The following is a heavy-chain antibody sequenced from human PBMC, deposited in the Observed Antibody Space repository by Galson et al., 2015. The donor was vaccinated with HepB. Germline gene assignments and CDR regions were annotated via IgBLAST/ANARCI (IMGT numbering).Heavy chain of an antibody. Sequence: SLRLSCAASGFTFGSYAMHWVRQSPGKGLEWVSLISYDGNNKDYADSVKGRFTISRDNYKNTLYLQMNGLRAEDTAVYHCATELRIGHSAYDTFDHWGQGILVTVSS. CDR2: ISYDGNNK. CDR1: GFTFGSYA. J-gene: IGHJ4*02. V-gene: IGHV3-30-3*01. CDR3: ATELRIGHSAYDTFDH. D-gene: IGHD5-12*01.